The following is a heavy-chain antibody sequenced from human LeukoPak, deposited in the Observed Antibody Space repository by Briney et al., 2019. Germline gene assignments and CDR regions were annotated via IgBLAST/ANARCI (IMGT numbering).Heavy chain of an antibody. CDR1: GYTFTDYY. V-gene: IGHV1-2*02. CDR2: VNPNNGGT. CDR3: ARGDEYHYYYYYMDV. Sequence: ASVKVSCKASGYTFTDYYMHWVRQAPGQGLEWMGWVNPNNGGTNYAQKFQGRVTMTRDTSISTAYMELSRLRSDDTAVYYCARGDEYHYYYYYMDVWGKGTTVTVSS. D-gene: IGHD2-2*02. J-gene: IGHJ6*03.